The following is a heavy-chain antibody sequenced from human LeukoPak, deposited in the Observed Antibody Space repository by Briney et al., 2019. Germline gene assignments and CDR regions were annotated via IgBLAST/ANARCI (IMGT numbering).Heavy chain of an antibody. CDR3: AKDANVGIVVVVAAYFDY. J-gene: IGHJ4*02. CDR2: ISGSGGTT. Sequence: GGSLRLSCAASGFTFSSYGMSWFRQAPGKGLEWVSAISGSGGTTYYADSVKGRFTISRDNSKNTLYLQMNSLRAEDTAVYYCAKDANVGIVVVVAAYFDYWGQGTLVTVSS. V-gene: IGHV3-23*01. CDR1: GFTFSSYG. D-gene: IGHD2-15*01.